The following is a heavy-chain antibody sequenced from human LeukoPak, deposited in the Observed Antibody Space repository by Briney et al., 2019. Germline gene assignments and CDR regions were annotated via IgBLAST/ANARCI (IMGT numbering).Heavy chain of an antibody. Sequence: GGSLRLSCAASGFTFSSYVMKWVRQAPGKGLEWVSGISGSGASTYYADSVKGRFTISRDNSKNTLYLQVNSLRAEDTAVYYCAKVGLGATTIDYWGQGTLVTVSS. CDR3: AKVGLGATTIDY. D-gene: IGHD1-26*01. CDR1: GFTFSSYV. V-gene: IGHV3-23*01. J-gene: IGHJ4*02. CDR2: ISGSGAST.